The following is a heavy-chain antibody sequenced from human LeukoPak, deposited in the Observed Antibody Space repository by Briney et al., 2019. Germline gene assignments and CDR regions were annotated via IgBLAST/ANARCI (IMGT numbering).Heavy chain of an antibody. Sequence: GGSLRLSCAASGFTFSSYAMSWVRQAPGKGLEWVSAISGSGGSTYYADSVKGRFTISRDNSKNTLYLQMNSLRAEDTAVYYCAKVQASSLPPKYGSGSYAIDYWGQGTLVTVSS. CDR3: AKVQASSLPPKYGSGSYAIDY. J-gene: IGHJ4*02. D-gene: IGHD3-10*01. CDR1: GFTFSSYA. V-gene: IGHV3-23*01. CDR2: ISGSGGST.